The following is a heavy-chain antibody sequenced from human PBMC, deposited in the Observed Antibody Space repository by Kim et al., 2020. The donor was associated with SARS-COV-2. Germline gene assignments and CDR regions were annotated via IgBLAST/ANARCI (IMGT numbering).Heavy chain of an antibody. Sequence: ADSVKGRFTISRDNAKNSLYLQMNSLRAEDTAVYFCARASEMAYNGYFDYWGQGTLVTVSS. J-gene: IGHJ4*02. CDR3: ARASEMAYNGYFDY. D-gene: IGHD1-1*01. V-gene: IGHV3-11*06.